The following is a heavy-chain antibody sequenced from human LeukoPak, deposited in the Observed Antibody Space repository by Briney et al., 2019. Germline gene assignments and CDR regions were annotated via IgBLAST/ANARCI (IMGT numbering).Heavy chain of an antibody. CDR3: ARDVPVLNSIAAAGTGVNWFDP. CDR1: GYTFTSYG. J-gene: IGHJ5*02. V-gene: IGHV1-18*01. D-gene: IGHD6-13*01. Sequence: ASVKVSCTASGYTFTSYGISWVRQAPGQGLEWIGWISAYNGNTNYAQKLQGRVTLTTDTSTSTAYMELRSLRSDDTAVYYCARDVPVLNSIAAAGTGVNWFDPWGQGTLVTVSS. CDR2: ISAYNGNT.